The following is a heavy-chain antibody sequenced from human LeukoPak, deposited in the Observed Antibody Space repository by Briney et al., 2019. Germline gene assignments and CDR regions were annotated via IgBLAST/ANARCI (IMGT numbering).Heavy chain of an antibody. CDR1: GGSISSSSYY. CDR2: IYYSGST. CDR3: AREIGYCAGGNCYFGAFDV. J-gene: IGHJ3*01. Sequence: SETLSLTCTVSGGSISSSSYYWGRIRQPPGKGLEWIGSIYYSGSTYYNPSLKSRVTISVDTSKNQFSLKLNSVTAADTAVYYCAREIGYCAGGNCYFGAFDVWGQGTMVSVSS. D-gene: IGHD2-15*01. V-gene: IGHV4-39*07.